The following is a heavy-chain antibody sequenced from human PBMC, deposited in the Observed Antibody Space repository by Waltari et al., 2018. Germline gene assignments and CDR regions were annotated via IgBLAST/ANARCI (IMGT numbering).Heavy chain of an antibody. CDR1: GGSISSSSYY. V-gene: IGHV4-39*01. CDR3: ARQDLSKEHWGSGMVQFDY. D-gene: IGHD7-27*01. J-gene: IGHJ4*02. Sequence: QLQLQESGPGLVKPSETLSLTCTVSGGSISSSSYYWGWIRQPPGKGLEWIGSIYYSGRTYSNPALKSRVTIAVDTSKNQCSLKLSSVTAADTAVYYCARQDLSKEHWGSGMVQFDYWGQGTLVTVSS. CDR2: IYYSGRT.